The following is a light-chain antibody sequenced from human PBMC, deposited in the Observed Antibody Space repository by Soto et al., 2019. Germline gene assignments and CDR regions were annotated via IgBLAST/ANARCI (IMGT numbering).Light chain of an antibody. V-gene: IGKV1-9*01. CDR3: QQYSSSPLT. J-gene: IGKJ4*01. Sequence: DIQMTQSPSTLSGSVGDRVTITCRASQGISSYLAWYQHKQGKAPNXLISAASTLQSGVPSRFSGSGSGTDLTLTISRLEPEDFAVYHCQQYSSSPLTFGGGTKVDIK. CDR2: AAS. CDR1: QGISSY.